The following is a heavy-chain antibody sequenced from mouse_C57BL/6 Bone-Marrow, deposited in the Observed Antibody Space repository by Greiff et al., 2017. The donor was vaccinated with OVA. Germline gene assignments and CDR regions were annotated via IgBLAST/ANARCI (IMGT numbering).Heavy chain of an antibody. D-gene: IGHD2-3*01. V-gene: IGHV3-1*01. J-gene: IGHJ2*01. CDR1: GYSITSGYD. Sequence: EVMLVESGPGMVKPSQSLSLTCTVTGYSITSGYDWHWIRHFPGNKLEWMGYISYSGSTNYNPSLKSRISITHDTSKNHFFLKLNSVTTEDTATYYCARGEALYDGYYLDYWGQGTTLTVSS. CDR2: ISYSGST. CDR3: ARGEALYDGYYLDY.